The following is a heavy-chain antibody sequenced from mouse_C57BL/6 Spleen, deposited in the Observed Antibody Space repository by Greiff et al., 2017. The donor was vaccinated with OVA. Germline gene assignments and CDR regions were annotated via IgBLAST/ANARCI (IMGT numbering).Heavy chain of an antibody. CDR1: GYTFTSYW. J-gene: IGHJ2*01. D-gene: IGHD1-1*02. CDR2: IYPGSGST. Sequence: QVQLKQPGAELVKPGASVKLSCKASGYTFTSYWITWVKQRPGQGLEWIGDIYPGSGSTNYNEKFKSKATLTVDTSSSTAYMQLSSLTSEDSAVYYCAREEGGIFDYWGQGTTLTVSS. CDR3: AREEGGIFDY. V-gene: IGHV1-55*01.